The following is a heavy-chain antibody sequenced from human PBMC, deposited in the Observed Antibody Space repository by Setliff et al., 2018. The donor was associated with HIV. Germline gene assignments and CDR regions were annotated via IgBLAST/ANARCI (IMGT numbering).Heavy chain of an antibody. V-gene: IGHV4-34*01. CDR3: ARQKKSSSWSPNDY. CDR2: INHNKSS. Sequence: SETLSLTCTVYGESLSDYYWSWIRQPPGKGLEWIGEINHNKSSDYNPSLKSRVTMSVDTSKNQFSLKVKSVTAADTAVYYCARQKKSSSWSPNDYWGQGTLVTVSS. J-gene: IGHJ4*02. D-gene: IGHD2-2*01. CDR1: GESLSDYY.